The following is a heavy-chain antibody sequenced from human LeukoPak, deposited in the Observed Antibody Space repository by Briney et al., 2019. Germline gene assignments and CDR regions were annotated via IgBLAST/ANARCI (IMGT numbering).Heavy chain of an antibody. Sequence: GRSLRLSCAASGFTFSSCGIHWVRQAPGKGLEWVAVISYDGSNKYYADSVKGRFTISRDNSKNTLYLQMNSLRAEDTAVYYCARDSDSSGYYTPYFDYWGQGTLVTVSS. CDR2: ISYDGSNK. J-gene: IGHJ4*02. V-gene: IGHV3-30*03. CDR1: GFTFSSCG. CDR3: ARDSDSSGYYTPYFDY. D-gene: IGHD3-22*01.